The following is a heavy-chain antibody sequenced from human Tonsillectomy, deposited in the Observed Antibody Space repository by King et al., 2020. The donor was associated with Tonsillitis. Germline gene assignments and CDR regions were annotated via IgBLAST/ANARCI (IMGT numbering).Heavy chain of an antibody. V-gene: IGHV3-11*06. Sequence: VQLVESGGALVKPGGSLRLSCVVSGFIFSDHYMSWIRQAPGKGLEWVSYISSSYSHTDYEDSVRGRFTISRDNAKNSLYLQMSSLRAEDTAVYYCARGLRIDVPYYVFDIWGQGTLVTVSS. J-gene: IGHJ3*02. CDR1: GFIFSDHY. CDR3: ARGLRIDVPYYVFDI. CDR2: ISSSYSHT. D-gene: IGHD2-21*01.